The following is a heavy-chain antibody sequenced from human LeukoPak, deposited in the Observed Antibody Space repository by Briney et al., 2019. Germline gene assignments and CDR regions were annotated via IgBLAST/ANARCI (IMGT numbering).Heavy chain of an antibody. D-gene: IGHD2-15*01. CDR2: IIPIFGTA. CDR3: ARDHQSLGYCSGGSCPGRYYYYYMDV. V-gene: IGHV1-69*05. Sequence: GSSVKVSCKASGGTFSSYAISWVRQAPGQGLEWMGRIIPIFGTANYAQKFQGRVTITTDESTSRAYMELSSLRSEDTAVYYCARDHQSLGYCSGGSCPGRYYYYYMDVWGKGTTVTVSS. CDR1: GGTFSSYA. J-gene: IGHJ6*03.